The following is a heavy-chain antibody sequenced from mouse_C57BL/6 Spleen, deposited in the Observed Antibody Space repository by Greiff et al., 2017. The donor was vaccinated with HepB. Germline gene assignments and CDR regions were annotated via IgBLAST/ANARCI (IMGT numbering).Heavy chain of an antibody. D-gene: IGHD2-4*01. CDR1: GYTFTSYD. J-gene: IGHJ1*03. V-gene: IGHV1-85*01. Sequence: VQLVESGPELVKPGASVKLSCKASGYTFTSYDINWVKQRPGQGLEWIGWIYPRDGSTKYNEKFKGKATLTVDTSSSTAYMELHSLTSEDSAVYFCAEYDYDEDWYFDVWGTGTTVTVSS. CDR2: IYPRDGST. CDR3: AEYDYDEDWYFDV.